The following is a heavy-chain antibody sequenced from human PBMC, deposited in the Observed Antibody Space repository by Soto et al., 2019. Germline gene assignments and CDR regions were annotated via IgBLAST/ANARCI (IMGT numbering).Heavy chain of an antibody. CDR1: GFTFSSYG. CDR2: IKEDGSEK. V-gene: IGHV3-7*01. CDR3: ARDPRIAGRPLFDY. D-gene: IGHD6-6*01. J-gene: IGHJ4*02. Sequence: GSLRLSCAASGFTFSSYGMSWVRQAPGKGPEWVANIKEDGSEKYYVDSVKGRFTISRDNAKNSLSLQMNSMRAEDTAVYYCARDPRIAGRPLFDYWGQGP.